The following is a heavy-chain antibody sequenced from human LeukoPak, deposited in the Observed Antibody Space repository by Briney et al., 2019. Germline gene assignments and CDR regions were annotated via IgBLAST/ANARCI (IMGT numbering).Heavy chain of an antibody. J-gene: IGHJ6*02. CDR3: ARYYDFWSGYLGYYYYYGMDV. CDR2: MNPNSGNT. D-gene: IGHD3-3*01. V-gene: IGHV1-8*02. Sequence: GASVKVSCKASGYTFTSYGINWVRQATGQGLEWMGWMNPNSGNTGYAQKFQGRVTMTRNTSISTAYMELSSLRSEDTAVYYCARYYDFWSGYLGYYYYYGMDVWGQGTTVTVSS. CDR1: GYTFTSYG.